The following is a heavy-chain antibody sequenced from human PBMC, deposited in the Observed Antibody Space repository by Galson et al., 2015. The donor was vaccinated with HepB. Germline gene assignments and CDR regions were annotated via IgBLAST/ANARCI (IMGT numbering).Heavy chain of an antibody. Sequence: SLRLSCAASGFTFSNAWMSWVRQAPGKGLEWVGRIKSKTDGGTTDYAAPVKGRFTISRDDSKNTLYLQMNSLKTEDTAVYYCTTDQTIGELPTMNYYFDYWGQGTLVTVSS. D-gene: IGHD1-26*01. J-gene: IGHJ4*02. CDR1: GFTFSNAW. CDR3: TTDQTIGELPTMNYYFDY. V-gene: IGHV3-15*01. CDR2: IKSKTDGGTT.